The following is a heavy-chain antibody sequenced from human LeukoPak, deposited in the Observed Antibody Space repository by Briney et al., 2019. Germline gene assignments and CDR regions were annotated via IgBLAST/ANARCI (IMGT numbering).Heavy chain of an antibody. CDR3: ARTASPHELILLYSNG. J-gene: IGHJ4*02. V-gene: IGHV3-11*03. CDR2: ISSSSSYT. D-gene: IGHD2-8*01. CDR1: GFTFTDDY. Sequence: GGSLRLSCAASGFTFTDDYMSWIRQAPGKGLEWVSYISSSSSYTNYADSVKGRFTISRDNAKNSLYLQMNSLRAEDTAVYYCARTASPHELILLYSNGCGQGTLVTVSS.